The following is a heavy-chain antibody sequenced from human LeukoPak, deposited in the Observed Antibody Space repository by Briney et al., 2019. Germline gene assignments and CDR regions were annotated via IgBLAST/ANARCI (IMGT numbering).Heavy chain of an antibody. CDR3: ARDRMITFGGVIVAYNWFDP. CDR1: GGSIRSY. CDR2: IYGSGST. J-gene: IGHJ5*02. Sequence: SETLSLTCTVSGGSIRSYWSWIRQPAGKGLEWIGRIYGSGSTDYNPSLKSRVTMSIDTSKNQFSLNLISVTAADTAVYYCARDRMITFGGVIVAYNWFDPWGQGTLVTVSS. D-gene: IGHD3-16*02. V-gene: IGHV4-4*07.